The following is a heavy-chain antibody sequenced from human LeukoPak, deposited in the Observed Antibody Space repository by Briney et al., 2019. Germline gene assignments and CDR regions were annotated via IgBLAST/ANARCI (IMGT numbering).Heavy chain of an antibody. CDR2: IRYDGSNK. CDR3: AKQYFSGGSCYHFDY. CDR1: GFTFSSYG. D-gene: IGHD2-15*01. Sequence: PGGSLRLSCAASGFTFSSYGMHWVRQAPGKGLEWVAFIRYDGSNKYYADSVKGRFTISRDNSKNTLYLQMNSLRAEDTAVYYCAKQYFSGGSCYHFDYWGQGTLVTVSS. V-gene: IGHV3-30*02. J-gene: IGHJ4*02.